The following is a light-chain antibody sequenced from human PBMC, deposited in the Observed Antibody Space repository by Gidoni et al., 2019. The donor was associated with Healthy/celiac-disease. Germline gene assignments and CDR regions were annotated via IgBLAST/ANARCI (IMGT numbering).Light chain of an antibody. J-gene: IGKJ5*01. V-gene: IGKV1-33*01. Sequence: DIHMTQSPSSLSASVGDRVTITCQASQDISNYLNWYQQKPGKAPKLLIYDASTLETGVPSRFSGSGSGTDFTFTISSLQPEDIATYYCQQYDNLPITFGQGTRLEIK. CDR3: QQYDNLPIT. CDR1: QDISNY. CDR2: DAS.